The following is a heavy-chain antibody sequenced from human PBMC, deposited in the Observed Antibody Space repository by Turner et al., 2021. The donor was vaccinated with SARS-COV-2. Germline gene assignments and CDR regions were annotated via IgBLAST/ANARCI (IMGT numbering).Heavy chain of an antibody. J-gene: IGHJ3*02. CDR1: AFTFSSYW. Sequence: EVQLVESGGGLVQPGGSLRLSCAASAFTFSSYWMTWVRQAPGKGLEWVANIKQDGSERYYVDSVKGRFTISRDNAKNSLYLQMNSLRAEDTAVYYCARVYSSSSGRNAFDIWGQGKMVTVSS. D-gene: IGHD6-6*01. CDR2: IKQDGSER. CDR3: ARVYSSSSGRNAFDI. V-gene: IGHV3-7*01.